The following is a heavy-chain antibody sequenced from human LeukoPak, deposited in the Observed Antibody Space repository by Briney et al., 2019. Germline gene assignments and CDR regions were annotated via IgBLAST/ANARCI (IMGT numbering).Heavy chain of an antibody. D-gene: IGHD5-24*01. CDR1: GGSISSGSYY. Sequence: SETLSLTCTVSGGSISSGSYYWSWIRQPAGKGLEWIGRIYTSGSTNYNPSLKSRVTISVDTSKNQFSLKLSSVAAADTAVYYCARAHVEMATFSRPRNIYFDYWGQGTLVTVSS. CDR3: ARAHVEMATFSRPRNIYFDY. J-gene: IGHJ4*02. CDR2: IYTSGST. V-gene: IGHV4-61*02.